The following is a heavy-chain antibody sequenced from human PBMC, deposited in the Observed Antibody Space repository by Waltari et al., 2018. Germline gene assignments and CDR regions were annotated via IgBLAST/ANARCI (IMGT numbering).Heavy chain of an antibody. CDR1: GFTFSCYG. Sequence: EVQLVESGGGLVQPGGSLRLSCSASGFTFSCYGMGWVRQALGKGLEWVANIKQDGSEKYYVDSVKGRFTISRDNAKNSLYLQMNSLRAEDTAVYYCARRGVGVRGAFDYWGQGTLVTVSS. CDR3: ARRGVGVRGAFDY. J-gene: IGHJ4*02. V-gene: IGHV3-7*01. CDR2: IKQDGSEK. D-gene: IGHD3-10*01.